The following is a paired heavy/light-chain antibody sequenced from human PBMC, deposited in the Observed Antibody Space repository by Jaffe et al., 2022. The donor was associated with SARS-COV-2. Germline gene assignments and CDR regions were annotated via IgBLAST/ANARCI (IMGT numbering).Light chain of an antibody. J-gene: IGKJ5*01. CDR3: QHYKNYPPT. CDR1: QDIRTD. CDR2: GAS. Sequence: DIQMTQSPSSLSASVGDRVTITCRASQDIRTDLAWFQQKPGKAPKSLIYGASNLQSGVPSRFSGSGSGTDFTLIIGSLQPEDFATYYCQHYKNYPPTFGQGTRLEIK. V-gene: IGKV1-16*01.
Heavy chain of an antibody. V-gene: IGHV3-64D*09. CDR3: VKDRTTFGSGWSFDY. D-gene: IGHD6-19*01. Sequence: EVQLMESGGGLVQPGGSLRLSCSASGFSFRNFAMHWVRQAPGKGLEFLSSLSDTGGTTYYTDSVKGRFTISRDNSKNLLFLQMSSLRPDDTAVYYCVKDRTTFGSGWSFDYWGQGTLVTVSS. CDR1: GFSFRNFA. CDR2: LSDTGGTT. J-gene: IGHJ4*02.